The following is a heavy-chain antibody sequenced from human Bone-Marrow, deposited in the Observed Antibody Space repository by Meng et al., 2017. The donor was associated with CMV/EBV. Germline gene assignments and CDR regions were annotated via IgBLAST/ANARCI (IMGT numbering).Heavy chain of an antibody. CDR2: INSDGSST. J-gene: IGHJ6*02. CDR1: GFTFSSYW. Sequence: GESLKISCAASGFTFSSYWMHWVRQAPGKGPVWVSRINSDGSSTSYADSVKGRFTISRDNAKNTLYLQMNSLRAEDTAVYYCARRAGEVGATFYYYYGMDVWGQGTTVTVSS. CDR3: ARRAGEVGATFYYYYGMDV. V-gene: IGHV3-74*01. D-gene: IGHD1-26*01.